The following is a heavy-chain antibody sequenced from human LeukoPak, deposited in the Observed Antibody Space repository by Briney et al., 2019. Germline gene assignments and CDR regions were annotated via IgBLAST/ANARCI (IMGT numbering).Heavy chain of an antibody. J-gene: IGHJ4*02. V-gene: IGHV3-30*04. Sequence: GGSLRLSCAASGFTFSSYAMHWVRQAPGKGLEWVAVISYDGSNKYYADSVKGRFTISRDNSKNTLYLQMNSLRAEDTAVYYCAMPHDTEYYFDYWGQGTLVTVSS. CDR3: AMPHDTEYYFDY. CDR1: GFTFSSYA. CDR2: ISYDGSNK.